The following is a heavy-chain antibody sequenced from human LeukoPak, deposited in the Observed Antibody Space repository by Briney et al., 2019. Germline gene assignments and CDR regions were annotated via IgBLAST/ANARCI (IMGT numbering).Heavy chain of an antibody. J-gene: IGHJ4*02. CDR3: AKHYDSIGYYFFDY. CDR1: GFTFSRYA. D-gene: IGHD3-22*01. Sequence: GGSLRLSCAASGFTFSRYAMSWVRQAPGKGLEWVSAISGSGGSTYYADSVKGRFTISRDNSKNTLYLQMNSLRAEDTAVYYCAKHYDSIGYYFFDYWGQGTLVTVSS. V-gene: IGHV3-23*01. CDR2: ISGSGGST.